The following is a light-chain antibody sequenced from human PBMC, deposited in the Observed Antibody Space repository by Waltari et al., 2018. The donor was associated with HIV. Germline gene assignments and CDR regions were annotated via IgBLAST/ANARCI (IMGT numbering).Light chain of an antibody. CDR3: QAWDSGTIV. J-gene: IGLJ3*02. V-gene: IGLV3-1*01. Sequence: SYDLTQPPSVSVSSGQTATVTCSGVNLAHNYVSWYQQRSGQSPVLVIYQDTKRPPGIPERFFGSTSENTATLTINETQPLDEAHYSCQAWDSGTIVFGGGTSLTVL. CDR2: QDT. CDR1: NLAHNY.